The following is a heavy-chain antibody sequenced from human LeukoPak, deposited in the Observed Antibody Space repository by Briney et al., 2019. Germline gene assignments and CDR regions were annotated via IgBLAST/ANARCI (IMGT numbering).Heavy chain of an antibody. CDR1: GVSLTDDY. CDR2: INHSGSS. Sequence: SETLSLTCAVSGVSLTDDYWSWIRQPPGQGLEWIGDINHSGSSNYKPSLKSRVTLSLDRSNNQFYLNLSSVTAADSAVYYCARGGISESRRYYSSSHFYFDYWGQGALVTVSS. J-gene: IGHJ4*02. V-gene: IGHV4-34*01. CDR3: ARGGISESRRYYSSSHFYFDY. D-gene: IGHD3-22*01.